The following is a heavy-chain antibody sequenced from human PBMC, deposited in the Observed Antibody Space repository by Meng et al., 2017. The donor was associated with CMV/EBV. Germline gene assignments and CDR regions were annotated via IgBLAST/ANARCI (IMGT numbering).Heavy chain of an antibody. CDR1: GFTFSSYA. Sequence: GESLKISCAASGFTFSSYAMSWVRQAPGKGLEWVSAISGSGGSTYYADSVKGRFTISRDNSKNTLYLQMNSLRAEDTAVYYCAREVRSSSWYGEGENWFDPWGQGTLVTVSS. J-gene: IGHJ5*02. CDR3: AREVRSSSWYGEGENWFDP. D-gene: IGHD6-13*01. CDR2: ISGSGGST. V-gene: IGHV3-23*01.